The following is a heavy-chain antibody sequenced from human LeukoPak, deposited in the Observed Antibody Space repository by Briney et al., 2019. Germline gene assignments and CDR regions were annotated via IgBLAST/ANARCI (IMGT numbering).Heavy chain of an antibody. V-gene: IGHV3-30*18. J-gene: IGHJ4*02. CDR3: AKDGGFYGENFDY. CDR2: KSYDGNSK. CDR1: GFTFSSYG. D-gene: IGHD4-17*01. Sequence: PGGSLRLSCAASGFTFSSYGMHWVRRAPGKGLEWVAVKSYDGNSKYYADSVKGRFTISRDNSKNTLFLQMNSLRADDTAVFYCAKDGGFYGENFDYWGQGTLVTVSS.